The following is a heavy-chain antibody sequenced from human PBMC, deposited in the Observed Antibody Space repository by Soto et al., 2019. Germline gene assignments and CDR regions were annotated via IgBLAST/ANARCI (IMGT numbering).Heavy chain of an antibody. V-gene: IGHV3-21*06. CDR2: ISSTKNYI. CDR1: GFTFTRYS. J-gene: IGHJ4*02. CDR3: AREAEDLTSNFDY. Sequence: GGSLRLSCAASGFTFTRYSMNWVRQAPGKGLEWVSSISSTKNYIDYGDSIKVRFTISRDNAKNSLYLEMNSLRAEDTAVYYCAREAEDLTSNFDYWGQGTLVTV.